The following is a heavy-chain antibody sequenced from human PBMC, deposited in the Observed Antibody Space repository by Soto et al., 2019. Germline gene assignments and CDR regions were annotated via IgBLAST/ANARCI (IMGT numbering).Heavy chain of an antibody. V-gene: IGHV3-23*01. CDR2: IGDSGATT. Sequence: GGSLRLSCAASAFTFRNYAVSWVRQAPGKGLEWVSAIGDSGATTYYADSVKGRFTISRDNAKNTLYLQMNSLRANDTAVYYCVRSQWLVPFDYWGQGTLVTVSS. J-gene: IGHJ4*02. D-gene: IGHD6-19*01. CDR3: VRSQWLVPFDY. CDR1: AFTFRNYA.